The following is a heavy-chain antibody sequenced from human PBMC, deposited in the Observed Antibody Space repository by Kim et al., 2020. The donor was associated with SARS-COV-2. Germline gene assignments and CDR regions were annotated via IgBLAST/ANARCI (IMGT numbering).Heavy chain of an antibody. V-gene: IGHV4-59*13. CDR3: ARDRVSAGHSFDY. CDR2: LYYNERP. CDR1: GASITRYY. Sequence: SETLSLTCTVSGASITRYYWSWIRQSPGKGLEWIGYLYYNERPKYNPSLQSRVTISLDTSNNKFSLKLTSVTAADTAVYYCARDRVSAGHSFDYWGQGTMVTVSS. D-gene: IGHD3-10*01. J-gene: IGHJ4*02.